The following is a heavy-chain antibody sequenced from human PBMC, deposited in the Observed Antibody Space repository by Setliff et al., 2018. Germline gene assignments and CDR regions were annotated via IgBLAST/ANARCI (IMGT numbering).Heavy chain of an antibody. CDR2: IYYSGST. Sequence: SETLSLTCTVSGGSVSDSTYYWGWVRQPPGKGLEWIGSIYYSGSTYYNPSLRSRVTISVDTSKNQFSLNVNSVIAADTAVYYCARTGTYRYFDSWGQGTLVTVSS. V-gene: IGHV4-39*01. CDR3: ARTGTYRYFDS. D-gene: IGHD1-1*01. CDR1: GGSVSDSTYY. J-gene: IGHJ4*02.